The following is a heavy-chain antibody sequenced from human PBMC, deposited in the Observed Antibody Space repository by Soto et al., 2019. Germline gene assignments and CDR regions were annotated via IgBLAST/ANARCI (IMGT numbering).Heavy chain of an antibody. CDR1: GFSFSSSW. V-gene: IGHV3-7*01. D-gene: IGHD2-15*01. Sequence: DVQLVQSGGELVQPGGSLRLSCEGSGFSFSSSWMSWVRQPPGKGLEWLANIKHDGSNKNYADSVRGRFTISRDNAKNLLFLQMNSLGVEDTAVYYCARYGGYYTDNWGQGTLVTVSS. CDR2: IKHDGSNK. J-gene: IGHJ4*02. CDR3: ARYGGYYTDN.